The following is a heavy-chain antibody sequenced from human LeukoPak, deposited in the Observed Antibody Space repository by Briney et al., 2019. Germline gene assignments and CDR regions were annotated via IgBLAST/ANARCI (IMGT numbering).Heavy chain of an antibody. V-gene: IGHV4-59*01. J-gene: IGHJ4*02. D-gene: IGHD3-16*02. Sequence: SETLSLTCTVSGGSISRYYWSWIRQPPGKGLEWIGYIYYSGSTNYNPSLKSRVTISVDTSKNQFSLRLSSVTAADTAVYYCARVGSYLFGLDYWGQGTLVTVSS. CDR1: GGSISRYY. CDR2: IYYSGST. CDR3: ARVGSYLFGLDY.